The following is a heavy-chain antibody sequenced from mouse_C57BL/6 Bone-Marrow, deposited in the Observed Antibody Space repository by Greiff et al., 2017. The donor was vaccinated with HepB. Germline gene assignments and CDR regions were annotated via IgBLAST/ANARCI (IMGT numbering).Heavy chain of an antibody. CDR3: TTLFFSSPSSFDY. CDR2: IDPENGDT. Sequence: VQLQQSGAELVRPGASVKLSCTASGFNIKDDYMHWVKQRPEQGLEWIGWIDPENGDTEYASKFQGKATITADTSSNTSYLHLSSLTSEDTAAYSCTTLFFSSPSSFDYWGQGTTLTVSS. J-gene: IGHJ2*01. CDR1: GFNIKDDY. V-gene: IGHV14-4*01. D-gene: IGHD1-3*01.